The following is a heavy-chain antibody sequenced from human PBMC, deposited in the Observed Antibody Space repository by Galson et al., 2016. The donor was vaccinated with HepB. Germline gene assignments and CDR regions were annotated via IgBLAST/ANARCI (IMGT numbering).Heavy chain of an antibody. CDR2: IWFDRSYK. CDR1: GFTFNNYG. Sequence: SLRLSCAASGFTFNNYGMHWVRQAPGKGLEWVAIIWFDRSYKYYADSVKGRFTISRDNSKNTLYLQMNSLRAEDTAVYYCARPHSGGFDYWGQGTLVTVSS. CDR3: ARPHSGGFDY. V-gene: IGHV3-33*01. J-gene: IGHJ4*02. D-gene: IGHD3-10*01.